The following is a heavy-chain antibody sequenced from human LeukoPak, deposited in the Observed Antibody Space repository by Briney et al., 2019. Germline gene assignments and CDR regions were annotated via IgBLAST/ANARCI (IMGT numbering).Heavy chain of an antibody. CDR3: AKDQALPVSGGGVQDC. D-gene: IGHD3-16*01. CDR2: ISGSESST. J-gene: IGHJ4*02. Sequence: TGGSLRLSCAASGFTFSTYAMSWVRQAPGKGLEWVSSISGSESSTYYADSVKGRFTISRDNSKNTLYLQMNSLRAEDTAVYSWAKDQALPVSGGGVQDCWGQGTLVTVSS. CDR1: GFTFSTYA. V-gene: IGHV3-23*01.